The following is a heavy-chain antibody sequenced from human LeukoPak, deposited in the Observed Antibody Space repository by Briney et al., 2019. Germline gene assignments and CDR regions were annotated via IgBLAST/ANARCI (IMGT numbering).Heavy chain of an antibody. CDR3: ARDQRGITMVRGSHFDY. CDR2: ISSSSSYI. Sequence: PGGSLRLSCAASGFTFSSYSMNWVRQAPGKGLEWLSSISSSSSYIYYADSVKGRFTISRDNAKNSLYLQMNSLRAEDTAVYYCARDQRGITMVRGSHFDYWGQGTLVTVSS. V-gene: IGHV3-21*01. D-gene: IGHD3-10*01. CDR1: GFTFSSYS. J-gene: IGHJ4*02.